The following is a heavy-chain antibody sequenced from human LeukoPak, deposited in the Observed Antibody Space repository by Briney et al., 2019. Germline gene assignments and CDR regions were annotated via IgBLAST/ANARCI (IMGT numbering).Heavy chain of an antibody. CDR2: IKGDGSET. CDR3: TRDDFSGSYCD. CDR1: GFISSNNW. J-gene: IGHJ4*02. D-gene: IGHD1-26*01. Sequence: GGSLRLSCAGSGFISSNNWMSWVRQAPGKGLEWVANIKGDGSETYYVDSVKGRFTISRDNTRNSLYLQMNSLRADDTATYYCTRDDFSGSYCDWGQGTLVTVSS. V-gene: IGHV3-7*01.